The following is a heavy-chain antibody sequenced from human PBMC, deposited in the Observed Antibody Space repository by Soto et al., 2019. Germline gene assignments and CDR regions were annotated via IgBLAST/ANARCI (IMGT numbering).Heavy chain of an antibody. V-gene: IGHV1-18*01. CDR1: GYTFTNYG. CDR2: ISGYNGNT. J-gene: IGHJ6*02. CDR3: SREGQAPYYYYGMDV. Sequence: QVQVVQSGDEVKKPGASVKVSCKASGYTFTNYGFSWVRQAPGQGLEWMGWISGYNGNTKYAEKFQGRVTMTTDTYXXTAHMELRSRRSDDTAVYYCSREGQAPYYYYGMDVWGQGTAVTVSS.